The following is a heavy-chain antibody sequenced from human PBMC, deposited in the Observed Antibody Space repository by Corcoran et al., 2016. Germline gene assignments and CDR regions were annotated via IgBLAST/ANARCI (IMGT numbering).Heavy chain of an antibody. J-gene: IGHJ4*02. CDR2: ISYDGSNK. V-gene: IGHV3-30*18. CDR1: GFTFSSYG. Sequence: QVQLVESGGGVVQPGRSLRLSCAASGFTFSSYGMHWVRQAPGKGLEWVAVISYDGSNKYYADSVKGRFTISRDNSKNTLYLQMNSLRAEDSAVYYWAKTQRGYSYGGGGATDYWGQGTLVTVSS. CDR3: AKTQRGYSYGGGGATDY. D-gene: IGHD5-18*01.